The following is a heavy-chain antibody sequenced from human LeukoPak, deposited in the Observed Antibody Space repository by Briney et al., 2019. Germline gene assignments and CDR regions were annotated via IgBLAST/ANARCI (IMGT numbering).Heavy chain of an antibody. CDR1: GGSFSGYY. CDR3: ARHQGEYYDFWSGYSNWFDP. V-gene: IGHV4-34*01. Sequence: PSETLSLTCAVYGGSFSGYYWSWIRQPPGKGLEWIGEINHSGSTNYNPSLKSRVTISVDTSKNQFSLKLSSVTAADTAVYYCARHQGEYYDFWSGYSNWFDPWGQGTLVTVSS. CDR2: INHSGST. D-gene: IGHD3-3*01. J-gene: IGHJ5*02.